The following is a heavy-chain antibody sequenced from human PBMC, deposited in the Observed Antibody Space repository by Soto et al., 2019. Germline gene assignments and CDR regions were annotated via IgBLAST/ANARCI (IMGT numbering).Heavy chain of an antibody. Sequence: PSETLSLTCTASRGSISSRSDYWGWTHQPPGKGLEWIGIIHYSGSTYYNPSLKSRVIISADTSKNQFSLKLTSVTAADTAVYYCARGYDILTGPPDYWGQGTLVTV. CDR1: RGSISSRSDY. V-gene: IGHV4-39*01. CDR2: IHYSGST. D-gene: IGHD3-9*01. J-gene: IGHJ4*02. CDR3: ARGYDILTGPPDY.